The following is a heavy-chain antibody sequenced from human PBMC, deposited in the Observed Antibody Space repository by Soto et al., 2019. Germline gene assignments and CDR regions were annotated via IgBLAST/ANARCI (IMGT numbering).Heavy chain of an antibody. CDR1: GFSFSSCA. J-gene: IGHJ4*02. Sequence: QVQLVESGGGVVQPGRSLRLSCAASGFSFSSCAMHWVRQAPGKGLELVAVISHDGSNKYYADSVKGRFTISRDNSINTLYLQMTSLRAEDTAVCFCARVSIAVAGIAYYFDYWGQGTLVTVSS. CDR2: ISHDGSNK. D-gene: IGHD6-19*01. V-gene: IGHV3-30-3*01. CDR3: ARVSIAVAGIAYYFDY.